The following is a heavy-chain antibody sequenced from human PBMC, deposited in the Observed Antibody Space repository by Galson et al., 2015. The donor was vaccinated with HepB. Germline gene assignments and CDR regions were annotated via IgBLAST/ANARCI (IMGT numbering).Heavy chain of an antibody. CDR3: ARDQRVTIFGVVITDYNWFDP. V-gene: IGHV3-74*01. CDR2: INSDGSST. Sequence: SLRLSCAASGFTFSSYWVHWVRQAPGKGLVWVSRINSDGSSTSYADSVKGRFTISRDNAKNTLYLQMNSLRAEDTAVYYCARDQRVTIFGVVITDYNWFDPWGQGTLVTVSS. CDR1: GFTFSSYW. D-gene: IGHD3-3*01. J-gene: IGHJ5*02.